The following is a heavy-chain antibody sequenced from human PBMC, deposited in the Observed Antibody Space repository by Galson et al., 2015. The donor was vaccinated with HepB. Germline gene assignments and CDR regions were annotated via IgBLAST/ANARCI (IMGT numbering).Heavy chain of an antibody. V-gene: IGHV3-74*01. CDR2: INPDGSRT. CDR1: GFTFSRSW. CDR3: VSTDWGAPYY. J-gene: IGHJ4*02. Sequence: SLRLSCAASGFTFSRSWMHWVRQSPGKGLVWVLRINPDGSRTSYSDSVKGRFTISRDNARNTLHLQLNSPTDEDTALYFCVSTDWGAPYYWGQGTLVTVSS. D-gene: IGHD6-19*01.